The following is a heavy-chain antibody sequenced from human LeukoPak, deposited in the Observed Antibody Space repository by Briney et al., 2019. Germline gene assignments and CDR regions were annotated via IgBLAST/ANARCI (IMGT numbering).Heavy chain of an antibody. J-gene: IGHJ4*02. CDR1: AFTFDDYG. V-gene: IGHV3-20*04. D-gene: IGHD3-22*01. CDR3: ARSPPPAIYYDSSGYYYFDY. Sequence: PGGSLRLSCAASAFTFDDYGMSWVRQAPGKGLEWVCGINWNGGSTGYADSVKGRFTISRDNAKTSLYLQMNSLRAEDTALYYCARSPPPAIYYDSSGYYYFDYWGQGTLVTVSS. CDR2: INWNGGST.